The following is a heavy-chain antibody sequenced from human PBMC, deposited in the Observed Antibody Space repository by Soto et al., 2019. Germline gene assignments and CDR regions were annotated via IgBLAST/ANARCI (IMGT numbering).Heavy chain of an antibody. CDR1: GGSISSGTYY. D-gene: IGHD2-2*01. V-gene: IGHV4-31*03. J-gene: IGHJ5*02. CDR3: ARGWCRSTSCKTTDWFDP. Sequence: SETLSLTCTVSGGSISSGTYYWTWIRQHPGKGLECIGYIYYSGSTYYNPSLKSRVTISVDTSKNQFSLKMSSVTAADTAVYYCARGWCRSTSCKTTDWFDPWGQGTLVTVYS. CDR2: IYYSGST.